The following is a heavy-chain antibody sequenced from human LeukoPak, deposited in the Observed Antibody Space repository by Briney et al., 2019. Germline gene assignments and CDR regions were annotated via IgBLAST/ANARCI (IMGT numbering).Heavy chain of an antibody. CDR2: SSHDGTNK. Sequence: PGGSLRLPCAASGFNFRDSAMHWVRQPPGKGLEGVAVSSHDGTNKYYADSVNGRFTISRDNSKNTLFLQMNNLRLEDTAVYYCAADYGDYVSPSDWGQGSLVIVSS. V-gene: IGHV3-30*04. J-gene: IGHJ4*02. D-gene: IGHD4-17*01. CDR1: GFNFRDSA. CDR3: AADYGDYVSPSD.